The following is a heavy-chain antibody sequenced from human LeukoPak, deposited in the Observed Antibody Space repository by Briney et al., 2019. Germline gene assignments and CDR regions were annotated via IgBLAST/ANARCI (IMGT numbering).Heavy chain of an antibody. CDR3: AKGMDQLLEAFDI. J-gene: IGHJ3*02. CDR1: GFTFSSYW. D-gene: IGHD2-2*01. Sequence: GGSLRLSCAASGFTFSSYWMSWVRQAPGKGLEWVSAISGSGGSTYYADSVKGRFTISRDNSKNTLYLQMNSLRAEDTAVYYCAKGMDQLLEAFDIWGQGTMVTISS. CDR2: ISGSGGST. V-gene: IGHV3-23*01.